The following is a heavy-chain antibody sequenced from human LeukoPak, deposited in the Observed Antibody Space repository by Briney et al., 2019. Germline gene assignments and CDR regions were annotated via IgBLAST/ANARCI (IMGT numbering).Heavy chain of an antibody. CDR1: GFPFPTYA. J-gene: IGHJ3*02. Sequence: GGSLRLSCVASGFPFPTYAMMWVRQAPGKGLEWVANIKQDGSEKYYVGSVKGRFTISRDNAKNSLYLQMNSLRAEDTAVYYCARDRRITMVRGVPLDAFDIWGQGTMVTVSS. CDR2: IKQDGSEK. D-gene: IGHD3-10*01. V-gene: IGHV3-7*01. CDR3: ARDRRITMVRGVPLDAFDI.